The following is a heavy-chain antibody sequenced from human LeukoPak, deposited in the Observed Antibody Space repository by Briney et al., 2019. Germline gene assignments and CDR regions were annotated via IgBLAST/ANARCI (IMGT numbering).Heavy chain of an antibody. D-gene: IGHD1-7*01. CDR1: GGSFSNYY. V-gene: IGHV4-34*01. J-gene: IGHJ6*03. CDR2: INESGRT. CDR3: ARRWNYGRNYYIDV. Sequence: PSETLSLTSAVYGGSFSNYYWSWIRQPPGQGLEWIGEINESGRTNYHPSLMSRVTVSVDTSKNQYSLRLTSVTATDTAVYYCARRWNYGRNYYIDVWGNGATVSVSS.